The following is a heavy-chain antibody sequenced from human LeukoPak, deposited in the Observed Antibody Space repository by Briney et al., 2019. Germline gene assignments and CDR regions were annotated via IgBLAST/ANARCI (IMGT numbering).Heavy chain of an antibody. D-gene: IGHD2-2*01. V-gene: IGHV4-61*01. CDR2: IYYSGST. Sequence: PSETLSLTCTVSGGSVSSGSYWSWIRQPPGKGLEWIGYIYYSGSTNYNPSLQSRVTISVDTSKNQFSLKLSSVTAADTAVYYCARRPRADIVVVPAAYWRGKHAFDIWGQGTMVTVSS. J-gene: IGHJ3*02. CDR1: GGSVSSGSY. CDR3: ARRPRADIVVVPAAYWRGKHAFDI.